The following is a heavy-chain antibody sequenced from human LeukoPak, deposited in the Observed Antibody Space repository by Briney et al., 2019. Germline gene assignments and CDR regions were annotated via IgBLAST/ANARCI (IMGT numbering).Heavy chain of an antibody. D-gene: IGHD3-10*01. Sequence: GGSLRLSCAASGLTVGSNDMTWVRQAPGKGLECVSVIYSGGTTNYADSVKGRFIISRDNSKNTLYLQMNSLRAEGTAVYFCAREKGGSGSYVYYGMDVWGQGTTVTVSS. J-gene: IGHJ6*02. CDR3: AREKGGSGSYVYYGMDV. V-gene: IGHV3-66*01. CDR2: IYSGGTT. CDR1: GLTVGSND.